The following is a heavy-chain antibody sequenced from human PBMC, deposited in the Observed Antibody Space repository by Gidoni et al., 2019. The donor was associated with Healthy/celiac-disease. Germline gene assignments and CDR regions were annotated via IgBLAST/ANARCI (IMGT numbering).Heavy chain of an antibody. CDR3: ARGPSSGSTYYYGMDV. V-gene: IGHV4-61*02. CDR1: GGSISSGSYY. D-gene: IGHD3-10*01. Sequence: QVQLQESGPGLVKPSQTLSLTCTVSGGSISSGSYYWSWIRQPAGKGLEWIGRIYTSGSTNYNPSLKSRVTISVDMSKNQFSLKLSSVTAADTAVYYCARGPSSGSTYYYGMDVWGQGTTVTVSS. CDR2: IYTSGST. J-gene: IGHJ6*02.